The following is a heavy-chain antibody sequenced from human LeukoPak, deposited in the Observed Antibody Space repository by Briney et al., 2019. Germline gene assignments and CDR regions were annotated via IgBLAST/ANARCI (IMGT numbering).Heavy chain of an antibody. CDR1: GGSISSYY. CDR3: ARAVGGVASYFDY. J-gene: IGHJ4*02. V-gene: IGHV4-59*01. Sequence: SETLSLTCTVSGGSISSYYWSWIRQPPGKGLEWIGYIYYSGSTNYNPSLKSRVTISVDTSKNQFSLKLSSVTAADTAVYHCARAVGGVASYFDYWGQGTLVTVSS. D-gene: IGHD1-26*01. CDR2: IYYSGST.